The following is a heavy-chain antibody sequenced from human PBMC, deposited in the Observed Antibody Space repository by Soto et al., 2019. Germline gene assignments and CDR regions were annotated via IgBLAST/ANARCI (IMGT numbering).Heavy chain of an antibody. CDR2: ISSSSSYI. V-gene: IGHV3-21*01. CDR1: GFNLSTYS. CDR3: ARVSLERYLLFDP. Sequence: GGFLSLSSAASGFNLSTYSMNWVRQAPGKGLEWVSSISSSSSYIYYADSVKGRFTISRDNAKNSLYLQMNSLRAEDTAVYYCARVSLERYLLFDPWGQGTLVTVSS. D-gene: IGHD2-2*02. J-gene: IGHJ5*02.